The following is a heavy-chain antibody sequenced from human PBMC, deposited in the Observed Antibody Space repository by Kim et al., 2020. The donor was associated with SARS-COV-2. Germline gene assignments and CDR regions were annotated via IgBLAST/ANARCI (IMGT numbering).Heavy chain of an antibody. CDR3: AREFKETYDILTGYDWFDP. CDR2: INAGNGNT. V-gene: IGHV1-3*01. D-gene: IGHD3-9*01. Sequence: ASVKVSCKASGYTFTSYAMHWVRQAPGQRLEWMGWINAGNGNTKYSQKFQGRVTITRDTSASTAYMELSSLRSEDTAVYYCAREFKETYDILTGYDWFDPWGQGTLVTVSS. CDR1: GYTFTSYA. J-gene: IGHJ5*02.